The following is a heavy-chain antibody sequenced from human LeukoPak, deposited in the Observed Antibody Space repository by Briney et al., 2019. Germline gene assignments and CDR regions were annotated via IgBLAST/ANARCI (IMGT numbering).Heavy chain of an antibody. V-gene: IGHV3-21*01. CDR3: ARGRGYYGSGSYPY. D-gene: IGHD3-10*01. Sequence: GGSLRLSCAASGFTFSSFSMNWVRQAPGKGLEWVSSISSSSSYIYYADSVKGRFTISRDNAKNSLYLQMNSLRAEDTVVYYCARGRGYYGSGSYPYWGQGTLVTVSS. CDR1: GFTFSSFS. CDR2: ISSSSSYI. J-gene: IGHJ4*02.